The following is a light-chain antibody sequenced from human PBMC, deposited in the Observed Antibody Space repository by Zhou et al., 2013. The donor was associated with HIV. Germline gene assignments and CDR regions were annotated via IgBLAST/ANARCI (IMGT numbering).Light chain of an antibody. J-gene: IGKJ2*03. CDR1: QSVNNW. CDR2: DTS. Sequence: GDRVTITCRASQSVNNWLAWYQQKPGKAPQLLIYDTSTLEWGVSSRFTGSGSGTEFTLTINSLQPDDFATYYCQQYESRKSFGQGTKLEIK. V-gene: IGKV1-5*03. CDR3: QQYESRKS.